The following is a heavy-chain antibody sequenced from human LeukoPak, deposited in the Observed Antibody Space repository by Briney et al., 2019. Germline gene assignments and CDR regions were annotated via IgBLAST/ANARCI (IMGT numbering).Heavy chain of an antibody. D-gene: IGHD4-17*01. CDR2: ISGDGGST. V-gene: IGHV3-43*02. CDR1: GFTFDDHA. CDR3: AKDGRHYGDYGMDV. J-gene: IGHJ6*02. Sequence: GGSLRLSCAASGFTFDDHAMHWVRQAPGKGLEWVSLISGDGGSTYYADSVKGRFTIPRDNSKNSLYLQMNSLRTEDTALYYCAKDGRHYGDYGMDVWGQGTTVTVSS.